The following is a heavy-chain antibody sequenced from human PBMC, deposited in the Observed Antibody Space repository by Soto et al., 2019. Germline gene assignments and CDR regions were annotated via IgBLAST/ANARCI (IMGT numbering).Heavy chain of an antibody. CDR3: TRDPVPDSSGYFPFDD. CDR2: ISTTTSYI. Sequence: WGPLRLSCAALCFRFNNENMNRVRPAPMEGLGWGASISTTTSYIYYADSVRGRFTISRDNAKNSLVLQMNSLRAEDTAVYYCTRDPVPDSSGYFPFDDWGKAILVTVAS. J-gene: IGHJ4*02. V-gene: IGHV3-21*01. D-gene: IGHD3-22*01. CDR1: CFRFNNEN.